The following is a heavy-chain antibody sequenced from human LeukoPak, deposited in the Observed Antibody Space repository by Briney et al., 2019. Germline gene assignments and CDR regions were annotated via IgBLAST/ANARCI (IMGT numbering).Heavy chain of an antibody. J-gene: IGHJ4*02. V-gene: IGHV3-53*01. CDR2: IYAGGTT. CDR1: GFTVSSNY. Sequence: PGRSLRLSCAASGFTVSSNYMSWVRQAPGKGLEWVSVIYAGGTTYYADSVKGRFTISRDNSKNTVYLQINSLSAEDTAIYYCARETLAGFDYWGQGTLVTVSS. CDR3: ARETLAGFDY. D-gene: IGHD6-19*01.